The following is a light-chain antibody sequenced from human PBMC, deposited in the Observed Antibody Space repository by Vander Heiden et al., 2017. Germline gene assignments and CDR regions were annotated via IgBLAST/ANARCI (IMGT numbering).Light chain of an antibody. CDR2: RNSEGSH. Sequence: QLVLTQSPSASASLGASVKLTCTLSSGHSSYAIAWHQQQPEKGPRYLMKRNSEGSHSKGDGIPDRFSGSSSGAERYLTISSLQSEDEADYDCQTWGTGSRWGLGGGTKLTVL. CDR3: QTWGTGSRWG. V-gene: IGLV4-69*01. CDR1: SGHSSYA. J-gene: IGLJ3*02.